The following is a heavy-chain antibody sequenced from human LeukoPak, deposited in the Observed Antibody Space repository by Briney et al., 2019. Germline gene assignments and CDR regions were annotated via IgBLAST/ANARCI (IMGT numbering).Heavy chain of an antibody. D-gene: IGHD3-10*01. Sequence: PGRSLRLSCAASGFTFSSYGMRWVRQAPGKGLEWVAVIWYDGSNKYYADSVKGRFTISRDNSKNTLYLQMNSLRAEDTAVYYCASERGSYYGSGSTSYSIDYWGQGTLVTVSS. CDR2: IWYDGSNK. CDR1: GFTFSSYG. V-gene: IGHV3-33*01. CDR3: ASERGSYYGSGSTSYSIDY. J-gene: IGHJ4*02.